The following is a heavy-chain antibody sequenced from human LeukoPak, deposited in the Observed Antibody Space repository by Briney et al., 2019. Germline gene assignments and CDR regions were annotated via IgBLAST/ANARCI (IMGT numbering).Heavy chain of an antibody. V-gene: IGHV4-34*01. D-gene: IGHD6-13*01. CDR1: GGSFSGYY. CDR3: ARGYSSSWRNHFGY. CDR2: INHSGST. J-gene: IGHJ4*02. Sequence: SETLSLTCAVYGGSFSGYYWSWIRQPPGKGLEWIGEINHSGSTNYNPSLKSRVTISVDTSKNQFSLKLSSVTAADTAVYYCARGYSSSWRNHFGYWGQGTLVTVSS.